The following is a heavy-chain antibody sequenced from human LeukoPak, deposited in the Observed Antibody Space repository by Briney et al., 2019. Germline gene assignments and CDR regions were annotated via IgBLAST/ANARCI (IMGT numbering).Heavy chain of an antibody. J-gene: IGHJ4*02. Sequence: GGSLRLSCAASGFTFSSYDMSWVRQAPGKGLEWVSAISGSGGSTYYADSVKGRFTISRDNAKNTLYLQMNSLRAEDTAVYYCASVRGGSYFGYWGQGTLVTVSS. CDR2: ISGSGGST. CDR3: ASVRGGSYFGY. D-gene: IGHD1-26*01. CDR1: GFTFSSYD. V-gene: IGHV3-23*01.